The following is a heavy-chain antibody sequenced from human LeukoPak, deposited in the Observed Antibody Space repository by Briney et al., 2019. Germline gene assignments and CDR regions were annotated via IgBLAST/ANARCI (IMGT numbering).Heavy chain of an antibody. J-gene: IGHJ4*02. CDR2: ISSSGGNT. CDR1: GFTFTSYD. D-gene: IGHD1-26*01. Sequence: GGSLILSCAASGFTFTSYDMTWVRQAPGKGLEWVSSISSSGGNTYYADSVKGRFTISRDNSKYTLYLQMNSLRAEDTAVYYCAKSPQLYSGSSSFDYWGQGTLVTVSS. CDR3: AKSPQLYSGSSSFDY. V-gene: IGHV3-23*01.